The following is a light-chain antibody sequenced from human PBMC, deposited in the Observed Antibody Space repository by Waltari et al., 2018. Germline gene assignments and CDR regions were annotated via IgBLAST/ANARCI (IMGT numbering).Light chain of an antibody. Sequence: DIQMTQSPSTLSASVGDRVTITCRASQSVSSWLAWYRRKPGEAPKLLVYDASSLGSGVPSRFSGSGSGTEFTLTISSLQSDDFATYFCQASYTTPYSFGQGTKVEIK. V-gene: IGKV1-5*01. CDR2: DAS. J-gene: IGKJ2*03. CDR3: QASYTTPYS. CDR1: QSVSSW.